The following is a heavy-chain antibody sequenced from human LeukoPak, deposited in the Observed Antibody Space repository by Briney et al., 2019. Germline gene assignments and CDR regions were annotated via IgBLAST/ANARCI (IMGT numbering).Heavy chain of an antibody. V-gene: IGHV3-30*01. J-gene: IGHJ4*02. D-gene: IGHD2-8*01. CDR3: ARSCTNGVCYLDY. CDR1: GFTFSSYA. Sequence: GGSLRLFCAASGFTFSSYAMHWVRQAPGKGLEGVAVISYDGSNKYYADSVKGRFTISRDNSKNTLYLQMNSLRAEDTAVYFCARSCTNGVCYLDYWGQGTLVTVSS. CDR2: ISYDGSNK.